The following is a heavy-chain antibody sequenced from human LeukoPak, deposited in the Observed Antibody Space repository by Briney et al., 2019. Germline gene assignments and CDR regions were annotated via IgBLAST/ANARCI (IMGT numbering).Heavy chain of an antibody. CDR3: ATIKITFGGLFVLGFRKNYLFDF. Sequence: ASVKVSCKASGYTFTSYDINWVRQATGQGREWMGWMNPNSGNTGYAQKFQGRVTMTRNTSISTAYMELSSLRSEDTAVYYCATIKITFGGLFVLGFRKNYLFDFWGQGTLVTVSS. CDR1: GYTFTSYD. D-gene: IGHD3-16*02. CDR2: MNPNSGNT. J-gene: IGHJ4*02. V-gene: IGHV1-8*01.